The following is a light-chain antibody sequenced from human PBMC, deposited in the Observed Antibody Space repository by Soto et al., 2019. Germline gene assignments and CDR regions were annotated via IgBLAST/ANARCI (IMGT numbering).Light chain of an antibody. J-gene: IGKJ4*01. CDR3: QDRSGLIT. Sequence: EVVLTQSPATLTLSPGERATLSCRASQSISITLAWYQQKPGQAPRLLIYDVSNKATGIPARFSGSGSGTDFTLTISSLEPEDFAVYYCQDRSGLITFGGGTKLDIK. V-gene: IGKV3-11*01. CDR1: QSISIT. CDR2: DVS.